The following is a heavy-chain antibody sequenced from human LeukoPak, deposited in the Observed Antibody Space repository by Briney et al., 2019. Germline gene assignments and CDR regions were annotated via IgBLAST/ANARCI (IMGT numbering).Heavy chain of an antibody. CDR3: ARGIAVAGSPYFDY. V-gene: IGHV3-21*01. CDR2: ISSSSSYI. J-gene: IGHJ4*02. CDR1: GFTFSSYI. Sequence: GGSLRLSCAASGFTFSSYIMNWVRQAPGKGLEWVSTISSSSSYIYYADSVKGRFTITRDNAKNSLYLQMNSLRAEDTAVYYCARGIAVAGSPYFDYWGQGTLVTVSS. D-gene: IGHD6-19*01.